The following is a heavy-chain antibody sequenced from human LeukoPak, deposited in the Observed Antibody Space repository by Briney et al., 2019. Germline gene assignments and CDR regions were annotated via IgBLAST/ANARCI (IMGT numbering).Heavy chain of an antibody. V-gene: IGHV5-51*01. CDR3: AITYYYRSGSYYADAFDI. CDR2: IFPGDSDT. D-gene: IGHD3-10*01. Sequence: GKSLKISCKGSGYSFTSYWIGWVRQMPGKGLEWMGIIFPGDSDTRYSPSFQGQVTISAAKSISTAYLQWSSLKASDTAMYYCAITYYYRSGSYYADAFDIWGQGTMVTVSS. CDR1: GYSFTSYW. J-gene: IGHJ3*02.